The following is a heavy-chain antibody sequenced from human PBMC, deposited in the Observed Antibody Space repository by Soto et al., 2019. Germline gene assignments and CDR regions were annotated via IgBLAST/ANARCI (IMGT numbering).Heavy chain of an antibody. V-gene: IGHV3-23*01. D-gene: IGHD6-13*01. Sequence: PGGSLRLSCAASEFTFSSYAMSWVRQAPGKGLEWVSIIGGSGSSTYYADSVKGRFTISRDNFKNTLYLQMNSLRVEDTALYYCAKAQGSSSYPASDYWGQGTLVTVSS. CDR1: EFTFSSYA. CDR3: AKAQGSSSYPASDY. CDR2: IGGSGSST. J-gene: IGHJ4*02.